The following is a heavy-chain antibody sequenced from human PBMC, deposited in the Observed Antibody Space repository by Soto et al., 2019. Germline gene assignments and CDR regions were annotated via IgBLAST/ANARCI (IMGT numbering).Heavy chain of an antibody. V-gene: IGHV3-30*04. Sequence: QVQLVESGGGVVQPGRSLRLSCAASGFTFSIYAMHWVRQAPGKGLEWVAVISYDGSNKYYADSVKGRFTISRDNSKNKMNLQMNSLRAEDTAMYYCARQDYGGNPHYWYFDLWGRGTLVTVSS. D-gene: IGHD4-17*01. CDR2: ISYDGSNK. CDR3: ARQDYGGNPHYWYFDL. J-gene: IGHJ2*01. CDR1: GFTFSIYA.